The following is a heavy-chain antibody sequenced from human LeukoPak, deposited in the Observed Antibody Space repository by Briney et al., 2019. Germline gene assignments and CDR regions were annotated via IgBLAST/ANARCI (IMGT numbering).Heavy chain of an antibody. CDR3: ARMKTTCSSTTCYVPHTPSSPGGMDV. J-gene: IGHJ6*02. CDR2: IIPILGIA. V-gene: IGHV1-69*04. Sequence: SVKVSCKVSGGTFSSYAISWVRQAPGQGLEWMGRIIPILGIANYAQKFQGRVTITADKSTSTAYMELSSLRSEDTAVYYCARMKTTCSSTTCYVPHTPSSPGGMDVWGQGTTVTVSS. CDR1: GGTFSSYA. D-gene: IGHD2-2*01.